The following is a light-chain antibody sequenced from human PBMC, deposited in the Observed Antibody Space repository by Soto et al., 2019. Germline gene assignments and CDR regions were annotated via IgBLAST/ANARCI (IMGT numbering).Light chain of an antibody. CDR3: HHYGYGADT. CDR1: ESVRSNY. V-gene: IGKV3-20*01. CDR2: GAS. Sequence: EIVLTQSPGTLSLSPGERATLSCRASESVRSNYLAWYRQQPGQAPRLLIFGASSRATGIPDRFTGSGSGTDFSLTISRLEPEDSAVYFCHHYGYGADTFGQGTKLEIK. J-gene: IGKJ2*01.